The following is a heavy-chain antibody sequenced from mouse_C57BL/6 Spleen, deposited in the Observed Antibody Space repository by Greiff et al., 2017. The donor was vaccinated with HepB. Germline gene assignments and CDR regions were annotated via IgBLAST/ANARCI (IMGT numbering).Heavy chain of an antibody. J-gene: IGHJ1*03. CDR2: ISYDGSN. Sequence: EVQLQESGPGLVKPSQSLSLTCSVTGYSITSGYYWNWIRQFPGNKLEWMGYISYDGSNNYNPSLKNRISITRDTSKNQFFLKLNSVTTEDTATYYCARDEEPHWYFDVWGTGTTVTVSS. CDR3: ARDEEPHWYFDV. CDR1: GYSITSGYY. V-gene: IGHV3-6*01.